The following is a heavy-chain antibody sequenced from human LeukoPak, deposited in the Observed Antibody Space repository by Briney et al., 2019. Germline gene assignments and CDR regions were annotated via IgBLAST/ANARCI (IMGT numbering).Heavy chain of an antibody. J-gene: IGHJ6*02. D-gene: IGHD1-7*01. V-gene: IGHV3-23*01. CDR3: AKFTGTTIYYGMDV. Sequence: GGPLRLSCAASGFTFNRCAMSWVRQAPGKGLEWVSGITGSGDTKYYPGSVKGRFTISRDNSKNTLYLQMNSLRAEDTAVYYCAKFTGTTIYYGMDVWGRGTTVTVSS. CDR2: ITGSGDTK. CDR1: GFTFNRCA.